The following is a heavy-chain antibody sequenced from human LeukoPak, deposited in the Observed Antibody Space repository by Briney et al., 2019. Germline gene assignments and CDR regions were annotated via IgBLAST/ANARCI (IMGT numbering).Heavy chain of an antibody. D-gene: IGHD3-9*01. J-gene: IGHJ4*02. CDR1: GFTLSSYT. Sequence: PGGSLRLSCAASGFTLSSYTMSWVRQAPGKGLEWVSTITTSDGNTYYADSVKGRFTVSRDNSKNTLFLQMNSLRAEDTAVYYCARDGVILTGYYYYFDYWGQGTLVTVSS. V-gene: IGHV3-23*01. CDR2: ITTSDGNT. CDR3: ARDGVILTGYYYYFDY.